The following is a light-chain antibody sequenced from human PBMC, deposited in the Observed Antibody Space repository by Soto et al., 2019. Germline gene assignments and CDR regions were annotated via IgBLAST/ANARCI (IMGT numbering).Light chain of an antibody. V-gene: IGLV2-14*01. CDR2: EVS. CDR3: SSHTSSSTLV. J-gene: IGLJ2*01. CDR1: SSDVGGYNN. Sequence: QSALTQPASVSGSPGQSITISCTGTSSDVGGYNNVSWYQQHPGKAPKLMIYEVSNRPSGVSNRFSGSKSGNTASLTISGLQAEDEADYYCSSHTSSSTLVFGGGTKLTVL.